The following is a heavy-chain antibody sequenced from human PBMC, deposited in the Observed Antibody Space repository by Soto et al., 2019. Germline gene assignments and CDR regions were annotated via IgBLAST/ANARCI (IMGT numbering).Heavy chain of an antibody. CDR2: IYYSGST. CDR3: ARAGMGNWFDP. J-gene: IGHJ5*02. D-gene: IGHD2-8*01. CDR1: GGSISSYC. V-gene: IGHV4-59*01. Sequence: SETLSLTCTVSGGSISSYCWSWIRQPPGKGLEWIGYIYYSGSTNYNPSLKSRVTISVDTSKNQFSLKLSSVTAADTAVYYCARAGMGNWFDPWGQGTLVTVSS.